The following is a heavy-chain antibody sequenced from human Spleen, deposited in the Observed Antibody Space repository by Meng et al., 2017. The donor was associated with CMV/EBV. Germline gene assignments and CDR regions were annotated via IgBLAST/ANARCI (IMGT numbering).Heavy chain of an antibody. CDR2: INPSGGST. D-gene: IGHD6-13*01. V-gene: IGHV1-46*01. CDR3: ARAQGIAAAGTVD. CDR1: GHTFSDPY. J-gene: IGHJ4*02. Sequence: KPPGHTFSDPYFHWVPPAPGPGRAWMGIINPSGGSTSYAQKFQGSVTMTRSTSTRTVYMELSSLSSEATAVYYCARAQGIAAAGTVDWGQGTLVTVSS.